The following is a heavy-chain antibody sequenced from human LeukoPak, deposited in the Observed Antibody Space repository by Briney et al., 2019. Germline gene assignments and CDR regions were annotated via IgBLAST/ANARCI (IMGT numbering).Heavy chain of an antibody. J-gene: IGHJ3*02. V-gene: IGHV1-58*01. CDR2: IIVGSGIT. CDR3: AAEIYGGNSDCCSFDI. Sequence: SVKVSCKTSGLTFSNSAVQWVRQARGQPLEWIGWIIVGSGITNYAQKVQERITITRDMSTSTAFMELRSLGSEDRAVYYCAAEIYGGNSDCCSFDIWGQGTVVTVSS. D-gene: IGHD4-23*01. CDR1: GLTFSNSA.